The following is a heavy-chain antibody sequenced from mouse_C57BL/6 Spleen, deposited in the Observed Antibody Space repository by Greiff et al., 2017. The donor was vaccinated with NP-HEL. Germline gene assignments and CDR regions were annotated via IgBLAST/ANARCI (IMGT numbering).Heavy chain of an antibody. D-gene: IGHD4-1*02. J-gene: IGHJ1*03. V-gene: IGHV5-4*01. CDR1: GFTFSSYA. CDR3: AREGQLVWYFDV. CDR2: ISDGGSYT. Sequence: EVQGVESGGGLVKPGGSLKLSCAASGFTFSSYAMSWVRQTPEKRLEWVATISDGGSYTYYPDNVKGRFTISRDNAKNNLYLQMSHLKSEDTAMYYCAREGQLVWYFDVWGTGTTVTVSS.